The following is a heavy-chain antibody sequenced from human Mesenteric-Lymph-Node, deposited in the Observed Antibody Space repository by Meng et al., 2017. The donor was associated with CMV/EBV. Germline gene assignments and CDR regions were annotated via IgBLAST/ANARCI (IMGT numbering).Heavy chain of an antibody. CDR1: GGSFSGYY. CDR2: MYHSGST. CDR3: ARGNDFWSGYPFDS. J-gene: IGHJ4*02. Sequence: SETLSLTCAVYGGSFSGYYWSWIRQPPGKGLEWIGYMYHSGSTNYSPSLKSRVTISLDSSKNQFSLKLTSVTAADTAVYYCARGNDFWSGYPFDSWGQGTPVTVSS. D-gene: IGHD3-3*01. V-gene: IGHV4-59*01.